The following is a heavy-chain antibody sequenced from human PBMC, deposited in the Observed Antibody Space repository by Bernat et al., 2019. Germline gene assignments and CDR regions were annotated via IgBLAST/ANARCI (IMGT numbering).Heavy chain of an antibody. V-gene: IGHV3-15*01. CDR2: IKSKTDGGTT. D-gene: IGHD2/OR15-2a*01. CDR1: GFTFNNAW. Sequence: EVQLVESGGGLVKPGGSLRLSCAASGFTFNNAWMSWVRQAPGKGLEWVGRIKSKTDGGTTDYAATVKGRFTISRDDSRNTLYLQMNSLKTEDTAMYYCTTRATLYGFDYWGQGTLATVSS. J-gene: IGHJ4*02. CDR3: TTRATLYGFDY.